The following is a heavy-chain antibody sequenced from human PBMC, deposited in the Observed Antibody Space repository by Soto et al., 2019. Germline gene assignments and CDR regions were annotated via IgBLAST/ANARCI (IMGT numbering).Heavy chain of an antibody. J-gene: IGHJ3*01. V-gene: IGHV3-49*04. CDR3: TRDQPITP. CDR1: GFTFGDYA. Sequence: GGSLRLSCTASGFTFGDYAMSWVRQAPGKGLEWVGFIRSKGSGGTSEYAASVKGRFTFSGDDSKSIAYLQMNSLKIEDTAVYYCTRDQPITPWGQGTMVTVSS. D-gene: IGHD3-10*01. CDR2: IRSKGSGGTS.